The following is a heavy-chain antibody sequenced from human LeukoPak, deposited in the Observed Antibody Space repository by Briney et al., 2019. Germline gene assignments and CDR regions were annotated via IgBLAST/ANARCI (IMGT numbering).Heavy chain of an antibody. D-gene: IGHD5-12*01. CDR2: ISSSSSYI. CDR1: EFSVGSNY. V-gene: IGHV3-21*01. Sequence: GGSLRLSCAASEFSVGSNYMTWVRQAPGKGLEWVSSISSSSSYIYYADSVKGRFTISRAKAKNSLYLEMNSLRAQDTAVDYCASSGRGYDDAFDIWGQGTMVTVSS. J-gene: IGHJ3*02. CDR3: ASSGRGYDDAFDI.